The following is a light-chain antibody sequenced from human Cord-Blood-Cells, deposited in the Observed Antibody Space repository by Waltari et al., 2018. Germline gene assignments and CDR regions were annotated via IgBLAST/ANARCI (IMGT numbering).Light chain of an antibody. Sequence: DIQMSQSSASLGASVGGIVNITCRASQSISSYLNWYQQKPGKVPKLLNYAASSLQSWVPSRFSGSGSGTDFTLTISSLQPEDFATYYCQQGYSTPITYGQGTRLEIK. CDR2: AAS. V-gene: IGKV1-39*01. J-gene: IGKJ5*01. CDR1: QSISSY. CDR3: QQGYSTPIT.